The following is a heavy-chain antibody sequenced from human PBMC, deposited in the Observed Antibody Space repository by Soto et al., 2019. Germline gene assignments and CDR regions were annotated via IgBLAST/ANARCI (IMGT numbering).Heavy chain of an antibody. CDR2: ISSSSSYI. J-gene: IGHJ4*02. Sequence: GGSLRLSCAASGFTFSSYSMNWVRQDPGKGLEWVSSISSSSSYIYYADSVKGRFTISRDDAKNSLYLQMNSLRAEDTAVYYCARDSKPRPYDYWGQGTLVTVS. CDR1: GFTFSSYS. CDR3: ARDSKPRPYDY. V-gene: IGHV3-21*01. D-gene: IGHD6-6*01.